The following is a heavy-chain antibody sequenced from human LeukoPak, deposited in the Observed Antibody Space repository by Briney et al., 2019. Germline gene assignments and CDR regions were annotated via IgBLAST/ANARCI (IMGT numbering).Heavy chain of an antibody. Sequence: VQPGGSLRLSCAASGFTFNTYAMSWVRQAPGKGLEWVSSISGSGGSTFYADSVKGRFTISRDNSKNSLYLQMNSLRAEDTAVYYCAKDTTWIQLWLAHWGQGTLVTVSS. CDR2: ISGSGGST. V-gene: IGHV3-23*01. CDR1: GFTFNTYA. CDR3: AKDTTWIQLWLAH. D-gene: IGHD5-18*01. J-gene: IGHJ4*02.